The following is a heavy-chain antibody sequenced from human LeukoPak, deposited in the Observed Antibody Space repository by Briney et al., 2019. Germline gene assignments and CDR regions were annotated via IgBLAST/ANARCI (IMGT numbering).Heavy chain of an antibody. D-gene: IGHD3-16*01. J-gene: IGHJ4*02. Sequence: GGSLRLSCASSGFTLSLYWMSWVRQAPGKGLEWVANIKQDGSEKYYVGSVKGRFTISRDNAKNSLYLQMNSLRAEDTAVYYCARWGGSDFDYCGQGTLVTVSS. CDR2: IKQDGSEK. V-gene: IGHV3-7*03. CDR1: GFTLSLYW. CDR3: ARWGGSDFDY.